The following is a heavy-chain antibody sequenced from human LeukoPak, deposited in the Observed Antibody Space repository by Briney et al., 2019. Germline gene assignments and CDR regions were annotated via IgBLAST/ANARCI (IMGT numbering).Heavy chain of an antibody. CDR3: VRYYDPPVGDAFDI. Sequence: GGSLRLSCAASGFRFGSDWMSWVRQAPGKGLEWVANTNPDGSEKYYVDSVKGRFTISRDNDKNSLYLRLNSLRADDTAVYYCVRYYDPPVGDAFDIWGQGTLVTVSS. CDR2: TNPDGSEK. CDR1: GFRFGSDW. J-gene: IGHJ3*02. V-gene: IGHV3-7*01. D-gene: IGHD3-16*01.